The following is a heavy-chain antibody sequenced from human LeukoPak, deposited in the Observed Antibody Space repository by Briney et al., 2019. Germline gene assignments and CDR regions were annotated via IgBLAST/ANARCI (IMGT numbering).Heavy chain of an antibody. V-gene: IGHV4-38-2*01. D-gene: IGHD1-26*01. J-gene: IGHJ4*02. Sequence: SETLSLTCAVSGYSISSGYYWGWIRQPPGKGLEWIDSIYHSGSTYYNPSLKSRVTISVDTSKNQFSLKLSSVTAADTAVYYCARHSSRWELLVDYFDYWGQGTLVTVSS. CDR3: ARHSSRWELLVDYFDY. CDR1: GYSISSGYY. CDR2: IYHSGST.